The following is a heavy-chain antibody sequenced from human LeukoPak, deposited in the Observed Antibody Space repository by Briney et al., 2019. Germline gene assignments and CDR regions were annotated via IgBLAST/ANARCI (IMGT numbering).Heavy chain of an antibody. V-gene: IGHV3-33*08. Sequence: GGSLRLSCAASGFTFSNYWMHWVRQAPGKGLEWVAVIWYDGSNKYYADSVKGRFTISRDNSKNTLYLQMNSLRAEDTAVYYCARSSEIAAPFDPWGQGTLVTVSS. J-gene: IGHJ5*02. CDR3: ARSSEIAAPFDP. CDR2: IWYDGSNK. CDR1: GFTFSNYW. D-gene: IGHD3-10*01.